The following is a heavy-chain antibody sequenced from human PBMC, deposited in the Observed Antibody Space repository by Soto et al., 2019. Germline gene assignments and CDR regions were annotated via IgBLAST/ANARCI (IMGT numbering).Heavy chain of an antibody. CDR2: ISSSSSYI. CDR3: ARDSVQRGPFDY. CDR1: GFTFSSHS. J-gene: IGHJ4*02. D-gene: IGHD6-6*01. Sequence: GGSLRLSCAASGFTFSSHSMNWVRQAPGKGLEWVSSISSSSSYIYYADSVKGRFTISRDNAKNSLYLQMNSLRAEDTAEYYCARDSVQRGPFDYWGQGTLVTVSS. V-gene: IGHV3-21*01.